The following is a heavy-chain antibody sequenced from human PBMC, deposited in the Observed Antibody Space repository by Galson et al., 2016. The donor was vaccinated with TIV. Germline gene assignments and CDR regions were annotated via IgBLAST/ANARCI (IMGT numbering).Heavy chain of an antibody. CDR3: ARVQESLAAVEAFDV. D-gene: IGHD2-15*01. CDR1: GFAVSSNQ. J-gene: IGHJ3*01. Sequence: SLRLSCAASGFAVSSNQMNWVRQAPGKGLEWVSTIYSGGTPEYADSVKSRFIISRDTLKNTVSLQMNTLRTEDTAVYFCARVQESLAAVEAFDVWGQGTLVTVSS. V-gene: IGHV3-53*01. CDR2: IYSGGTP.